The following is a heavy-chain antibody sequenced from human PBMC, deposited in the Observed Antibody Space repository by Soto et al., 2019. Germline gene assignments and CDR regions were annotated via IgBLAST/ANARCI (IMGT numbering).Heavy chain of an antibody. CDR2: IIPIFGTA. CDR1: GGTFSSYA. J-gene: IGHJ4*02. Sequence: QVQLVQSGAEVKKPGSSVKVSCKASGGTFSSYAISWVRQAPGQGLEWMGGIIPIFGTANYAQKFQGRVTITADESTSTAYMKLSSLRSEDTAVYYCSRAEGLDYYDSSGYYGFDYWGQGTLVTVSS. V-gene: IGHV1-69*01. D-gene: IGHD3-22*01. CDR3: SRAEGLDYYDSSGYYGFDY.